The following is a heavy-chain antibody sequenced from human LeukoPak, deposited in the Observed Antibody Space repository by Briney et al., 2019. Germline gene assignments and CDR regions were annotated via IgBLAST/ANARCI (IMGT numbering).Heavy chain of an antibody. CDR3: ARDRHDSHSKPLSDY. Sequence: ASVKVSCKASGYTFISYGISWVRQAPGQGLEWMGWISAYNGNTNYAQKLQGRVTMTTDTSTSTAYMELRSLRSDYTAVYYCARDRHDSHSKPLSDYCGQGTLVTVSS. D-gene: IGHD1-14*01. CDR1: GYTFISYG. CDR2: ISAYNGNT. J-gene: IGHJ4*02. V-gene: IGHV1-18*01.